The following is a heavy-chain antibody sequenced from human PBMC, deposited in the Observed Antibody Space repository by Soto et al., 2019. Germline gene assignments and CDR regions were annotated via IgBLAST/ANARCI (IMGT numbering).Heavy chain of an antibody. Sequence: QVQLVQSGAEVKKPGSSVKVSCKASGGTFSSYAISWVRQAPGQGLEWMGGIIPIFGTANYAQKFQGRVTITADESTSTAYMELSSLRSEDTAVYYCARGVYYYDSSGYSYYFDYWGQGTLVTVSS. V-gene: IGHV1-69*12. CDR3: ARGVYYYDSSGYSYYFDY. CDR1: GGTFSSYA. J-gene: IGHJ4*02. D-gene: IGHD3-22*01. CDR2: IIPIFGTA.